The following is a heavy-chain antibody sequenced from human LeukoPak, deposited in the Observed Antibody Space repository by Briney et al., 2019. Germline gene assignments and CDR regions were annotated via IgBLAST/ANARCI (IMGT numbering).Heavy chain of an antibody. V-gene: IGHV4-30-4*01. CDR1: GGSISSGDYY. Sequence: SETLSLTCTVSGGSISSGDYYWSWIRQPPGKGLEWIGYIYYSGSTYCNPSLKSRVTISVDTSKNQFSLKLSSVTAADTAVYYCARDYYDSSGYHGLDYWGQGTLVTVSS. D-gene: IGHD3-22*01. J-gene: IGHJ4*02. CDR3: ARDYYDSSGYHGLDY. CDR2: IYYSGST.